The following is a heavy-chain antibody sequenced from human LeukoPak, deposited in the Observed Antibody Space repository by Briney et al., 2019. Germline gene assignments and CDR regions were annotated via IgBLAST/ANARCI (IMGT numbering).Heavy chain of an antibody. CDR3: AKTNYYDSSGLFYFDY. D-gene: IGHD3-22*01. CDR1: GFTFSSYA. J-gene: IGHJ4*02. Sequence: PGGSLRLSCAASGFTFSSYAMSWVRQAPGKGLEWVSAISGSGGSTYYADSVKGRFTISRDNSKNTLYLQMSSLRAEDTAVYYCAKTNYYDSSGLFYFDYWGQGTLVTVSS. CDR2: ISGSGGST. V-gene: IGHV3-23*01.